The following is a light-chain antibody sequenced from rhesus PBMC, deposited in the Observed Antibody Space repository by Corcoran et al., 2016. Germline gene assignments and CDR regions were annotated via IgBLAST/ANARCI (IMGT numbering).Light chain of an antibody. CDR3: QHGYGIS. CDR2: KAS. Sequence: DIQMTQSPSSLSASVGDRVTITCRASQGISNNLAWYQQKPGKVPKLLIYKASTLQSGIPSRFSGSGAGTDFPLTISSLQPGDFATYYCQHGYGISFGQGTKVEIK. J-gene: IGKJ2*01. CDR1: QGISNN. V-gene: IGKV1-25*01.